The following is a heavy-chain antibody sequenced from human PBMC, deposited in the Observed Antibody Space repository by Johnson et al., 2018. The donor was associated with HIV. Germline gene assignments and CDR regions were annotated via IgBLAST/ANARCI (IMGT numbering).Heavy chain of an antibody. Sequence: QVQLVESGGGVVQPGRSLRLSCAASGFTFSNYPMHWVRQAPGKGLEWVAVISYDGSNKYYADSVKGRFTISRDNSKNTLYLKMNSLRAEDTAVYYCASYSSSDAFDIWGQGTMVTVSS. CDR3: ASYSSSDAFDI. CDR2: ISYDGSNK. V-gene: IGHV3-30*04. CDR1: GFTFSNYP. J-gene: IGHJ3*02. D-gene: IGHD6-6*01.